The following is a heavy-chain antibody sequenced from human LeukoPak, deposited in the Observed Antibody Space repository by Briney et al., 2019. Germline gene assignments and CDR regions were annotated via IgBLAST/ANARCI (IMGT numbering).Heavy chain of an antibody. V-gene: IGHV3-30*04. CDR3: ASHHRIAVVGSEYFQH. Sequence: GRSLRLSCAASGFNLGSYAMHWVRQAPGKGLEWVAVIPYNGSYKYYADSVKGRFTISRDNSKNTLYLQMNSLRVEDTAVYYCASHHRIAVVGSEYFQHWGQGTLVTVSS. CDR2: IPYNGSYK. J-gene: IGHJ1*01. CDR1: GFNLGSYA. D-gene: IGHD6-19*01.